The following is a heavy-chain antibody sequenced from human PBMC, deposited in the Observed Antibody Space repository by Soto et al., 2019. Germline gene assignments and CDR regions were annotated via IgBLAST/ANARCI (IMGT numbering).Heavy chain of an antibody. CDR2: INQDGSQK. CDR3: ARGFYGDYVGVQDDAFDI. CDR1: GFTFSSYW. D-gene: IGHD4-17*01. V-gene: IGHV3-7*04. J-gene: IGHJ3*02. Sequence: PGGSLRLSCSASGFTFSSYWMTWVRQAPGKGLEWVANINQDGSQKYYADSVKGRFTISRDNSKNTLYLQMNSLRAEDTAVYYCARGFYGDYVGVQDDAFDIWGQGTMVTVSS.